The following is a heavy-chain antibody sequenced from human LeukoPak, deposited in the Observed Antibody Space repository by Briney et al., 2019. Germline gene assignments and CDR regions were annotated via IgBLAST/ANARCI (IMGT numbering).Heavy chain of an antibody. V-gene: IGHV3-23*01. CDR3: AKDMMGGIAAAARLDY. Sequence: GGSLRLSCAASGFTFSNYGMSWVRQAPGKGLEWVSSMSGNGGSTYYVDSVKGRFTISRDNSKNTLYLQMNSLRAEDTAVYYCAKDMMGGIAAAARLDYWGQGTLVTVSS. CDR1: GFTFSNYG. D-gene: IGHD6-13*01. CDR2: MSGNGGST. J-gene: IGHJ4*02.